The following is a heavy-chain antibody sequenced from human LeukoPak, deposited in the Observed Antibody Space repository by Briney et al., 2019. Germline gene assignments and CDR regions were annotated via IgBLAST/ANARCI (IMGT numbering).Heavy chain of an antibody. Sequence: GGSLRLSCAASGFTFSDAWMGWVRQTPGKGLEWVGRIKSNTDGGTTDFAASVKGRFTISRDDSENAPYLQMNSLKTEDTAVYYCTTQLLYEHNFDYWGQGTLVTVSS. J-gene: IGHJ4*02. CDR2: IKSNTDGGTT. V-gene: IGHV3-15*01. CDR3: TTQLLYEHNFDY. D-gene: IGHD2-2*02. CDR1: GFTFSDAW.